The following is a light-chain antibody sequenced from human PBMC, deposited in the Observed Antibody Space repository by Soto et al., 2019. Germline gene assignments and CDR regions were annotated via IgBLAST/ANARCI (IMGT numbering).Light chain of an antibody. V-gene: IGKV3-15*01. J-gene: IGKJ3*01. CDR3: QQYDNWRFT. Sequence: EIVMTQSPATLSVSPGEGATLSCMASQSVSSILAGYQQKPGQAPRLVIYGASTRATSIPARFSGSESGTECALTSSSLQSEDFAGDYCQQYDNWRFTFGSGTKVHIK. CDR1: QSVSSI. CDR2: GAS.